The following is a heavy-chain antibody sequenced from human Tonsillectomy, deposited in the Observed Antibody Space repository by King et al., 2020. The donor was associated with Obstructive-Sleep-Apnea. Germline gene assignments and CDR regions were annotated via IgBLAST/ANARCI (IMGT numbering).Heavy chain of an antibody. D-gene: IGHD6-13*01. CDR2: INHSGST. CDR3: ARGRVNKRQLKPKPNPRYYFDY. CDR1: GGSFSGYY. Sequence: QVQLQQWGAGLLKPSETLSLTCAVYGGSFSGYYWSWIRQPPGKGLEWIGEINHSGSTNYNPSLKSRVTISVDTSKNQFSLKLSSVTAADTAVYYCARGRVNKRQLKPKPNPRYYFDYWGQGTLVTVSS. J-gene: IGHJ4*02. V-gene: IGHV4-34*01.